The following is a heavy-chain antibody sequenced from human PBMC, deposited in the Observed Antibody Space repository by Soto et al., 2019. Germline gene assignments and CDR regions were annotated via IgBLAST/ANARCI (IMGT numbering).Heavy chain of an antibody. V-gene: IGHV3-21*01. J-gene: IGHJ6*02. CDR2: ISSSSSHI. CDR1: GFTLTSYS. CDR3: VRERGLSSYYGMDV. Sequence: GGSLRLSCAASGFTLTSYSMNWVRQASGKGLEWVSSISSSSSHIYYADSVKGRFTISRDNARNSLYLQMNSLRAEDTAVYYCVRERGLSSYYGMDVWGQGTTVTVSS. D-gene: IGHD3-10*01.